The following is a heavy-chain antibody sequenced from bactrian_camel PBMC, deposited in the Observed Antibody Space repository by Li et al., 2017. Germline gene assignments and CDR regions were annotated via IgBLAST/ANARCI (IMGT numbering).Heavy chain of an antibody. CDR3: AKTGDGGSWGEYDFGIEYIY. CDR2: AYTDGTTT. J-gene: IGHJ4*01. D-gene: IGHD6*01. CDR1: GFTFRIYG. V-gene: IGHV3S6*01. Sequence: HVQLVESGGGSVQPGGSLRLSCAASGFTFRIYGMTWVRQAPGKALEWVSDAYTDGTTTRYADSVKGRFTISRDNAKNTVDLQLNSLKTEDMAMYYCAKTGDGGSWGEYDFGIEYIYWGQGTQVTVS.